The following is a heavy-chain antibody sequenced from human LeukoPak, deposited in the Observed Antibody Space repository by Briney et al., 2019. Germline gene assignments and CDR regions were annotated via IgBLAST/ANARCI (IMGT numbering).Heavy chain of an antibody. CDR3: ARQIASAGTAGFDF. V-gene: IGHV4-4*07. CDR2: ICSTGST. J-gene: IGHJ4*02. D-gene: IGHD6-13*01. CDR1: GGSIGSYY. Sequence: SETLSLTCTVSGGSIGSYYWSWIRQPAGKGLEWIGRICSTGSTNYNPSLKSRVTMSVDTSKNQFSLRLRSVTAADTAVYYCARQIASAGTAGFDFWGQGALVTVSS.